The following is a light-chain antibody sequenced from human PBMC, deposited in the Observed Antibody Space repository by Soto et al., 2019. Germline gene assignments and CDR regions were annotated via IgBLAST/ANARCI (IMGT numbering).Light chain of an antibody. CDR3: QQRSNWPRFT. Sequence: EIVMTQSPATLSVSPGEGATVSCRASQSVSSHLAWYQHKPGQAPRLLIYDASNRATGIPARFSGSGSGTDFTLTISSLEPEDFAVYYCQQRSNWPRFTFGPGTKVDIK. CDR2: DAS. CDR1: QSVSSH. J-gene: IGKJ3*01. V-gene: IGKV3-11*01.